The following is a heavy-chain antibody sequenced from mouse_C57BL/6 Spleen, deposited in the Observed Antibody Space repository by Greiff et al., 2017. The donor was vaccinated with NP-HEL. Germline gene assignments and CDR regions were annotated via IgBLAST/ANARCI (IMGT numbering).Heavy chain of an antibody. D-gene: IGHD1-1*01. Sequence: VQLQQPGAELVRPGSSVKLSCKASGYTFTSYWMDWVKQRPGQGLEWIGNIYPSDSETHYNQKFKDKATLTVDKSSSTAYMQLSSLTSEDSAVYYCARGYYGAYYFDYWGQGTTLTVSS. CDR1: GYTFTSYW. CDR2: IYPSDSET. CDR3: ARGYYGAYYFDY. V-gene: IGHV1-61*01. J-gene: IGHJ2*01.